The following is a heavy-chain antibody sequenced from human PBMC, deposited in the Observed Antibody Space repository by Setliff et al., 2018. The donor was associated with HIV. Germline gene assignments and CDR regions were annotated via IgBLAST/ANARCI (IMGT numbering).Heavy chain of an antibody. J-gene: IGHJ1*01. V-gene: IGHV1-24*01. CDR2: FDPEDGET. CDR1: GYTLTELS. D-gene: IGHD6-13*01. CDR3: ATDPGYSSTWYSESFQH. Sequence: ASVKVSCKISGYTLTELSIHWVRQAPRKGLEWMANFDPEDGETFYAQRLQGRLTMTEDTSTDTAYMELSSLRSDDTAMYYCATDPGYSSTWYSESFQHWGQGTVVTVSS.